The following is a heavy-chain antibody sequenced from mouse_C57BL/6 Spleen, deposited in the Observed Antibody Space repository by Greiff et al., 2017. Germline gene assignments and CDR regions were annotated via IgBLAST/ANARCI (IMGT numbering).Heavy chain of an antibody. J-gene: IGHJ4*01. V-gene: IGHV5-17*01. Sequence: EVMLVESGGGLVKPGGSLKLSCAASGFTFSDYGMHWVRQAPETGLEWVAYISSGSSTIYYADTVKGRFTISRDNAKNTLFLQMTSLRSEDTAMYYCAGTYYYGSGYAMDYWGQGTSVTGSS. CDR3: AGTYYYGSGYAMDY. CDR1: GFTFSDYG. D-gene: IGHD1-1*01. CDR2: ISSGSSTI.